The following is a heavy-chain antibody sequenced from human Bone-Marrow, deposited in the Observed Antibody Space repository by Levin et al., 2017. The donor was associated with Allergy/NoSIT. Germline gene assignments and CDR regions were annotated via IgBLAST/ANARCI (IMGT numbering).Heavy chain of an antibody. D-gene: IGHD3-9*01. CDR2: IWYDGSNK. V-gene: IGHV3-33*01. J-gene: IGHJ4*02. CDR1: GFTFSSYG. CDR3: ARAHLEANGYYNGWYFDY. Sequence: GESLKISCAASGFTFSSYGMHWVRQAPGKGLEWVAVIWYDGSNKYYADSVKGRFTISRDNSKNTLYLQMNSLRAEDTAVYYCARAHLEANGYYNGWYFDYWGQGTLVTVSS.